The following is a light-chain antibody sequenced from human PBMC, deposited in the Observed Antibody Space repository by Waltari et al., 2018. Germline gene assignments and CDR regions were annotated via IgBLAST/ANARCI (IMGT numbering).Light chain of an antibody. CDR3: CSYAGRYTFV. CDR1: SSDVGRYSYNY. J-gene: IGLJ1*01. CDR2: DVN. V-gene: IGLV2-11*01. Sequence: QSALTQPRSVSGSPGQSVTISCTGSSSDVGRYSYNYFSWFQQYPGKAPKLMIYDVNKRPSGVPDRFSGSKSGNTASLTISGLQAEDEADYYCCSYAGRYTFVFGTGTTVTV.